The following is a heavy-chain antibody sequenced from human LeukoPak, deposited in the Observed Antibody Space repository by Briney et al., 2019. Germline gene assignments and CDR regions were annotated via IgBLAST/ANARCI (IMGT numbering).Heavy chain of an antibody. CDR3: ARWGSHYDSSGYRCLDY. CDR2: ISAYNGNT. V-gene: IGHV1-18*01. CDR1: GYTFTSYG. J-gene: IGHJ4*02. D-gene: IGHD3-22*01. Sequence: ASVKVSCKASGYTFTSYGISWVRQAPGQGLEWMGWISAYNGNTNYAQKLQGRVTMTTDTSTSTAYMELRSLRSDDTAVYYCARWGSHYDSSGYRCLDYWGQGTLVTVSS.